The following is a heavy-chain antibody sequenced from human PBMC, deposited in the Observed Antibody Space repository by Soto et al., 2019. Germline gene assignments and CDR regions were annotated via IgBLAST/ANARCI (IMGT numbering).Heavy chain of an antibody. CDR2: IYYSGST. CDR3: AREDDGPFDY. J-gene: IGHJ4*02. Sequence: SETLSLTCTVSGGSISSGGYYWSWIRQHPGKGLEWIGYIYYSGSTYYNPSLKSRVTISVDTSKNQFSLKLSSVTAADTAVYYCAREDDGPFDYWGQGTLVTVSS. V-gene: IGHV4-31*03. D-gene: IGHD3-3*01. CDR1: GGSISSGGYY.